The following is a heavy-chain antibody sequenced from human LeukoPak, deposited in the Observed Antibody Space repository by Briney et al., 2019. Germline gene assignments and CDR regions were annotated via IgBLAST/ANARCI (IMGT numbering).Heavy chain of an antibody. Sequence: SKTLSLTCTVSGGSISSGGYYWSWIRQHPGKGLEWIGYIYYSGSTYYNPSLKSRVTISVDTSKNQFSLKRSSVTAADTAVYYCARDSIFGVGVDVWGKGTTVTVSS. CDR1: GGSISSGGYY. V-gene: IGHV4-31*03. CDR3: ARDSIFGVGVDV. J-gene: IGHJ6*04. D-gene: IGHD3-3*01. CDR2: IYYSGST.